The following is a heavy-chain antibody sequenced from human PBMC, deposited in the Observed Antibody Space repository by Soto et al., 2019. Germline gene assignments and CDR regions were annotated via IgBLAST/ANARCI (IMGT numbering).Heavy chain of an antibody. CDR2: IYHSGST. V-gene: IGHV4-38-2*02. D-gene: IGHD6-19*01. CDR3: ARDSVAVAGTKVDYRMDV. CDR1: GYSISSGYY. J-gene: IGHJ6*02. Sequence: SETLSLTCAVSGYSISSGYYWGWIRQPPGKGLEWIGSIYHSGSTYYNPSLKSRVTISVDTSKNQFSLKLSSVTAADTAVYYCARDSVAVAGTKVDYRMDVWGQGTTVTVSS.